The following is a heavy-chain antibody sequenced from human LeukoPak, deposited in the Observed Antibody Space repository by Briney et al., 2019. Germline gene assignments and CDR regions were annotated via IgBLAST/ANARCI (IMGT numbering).Heavy chain of an antibody. Sequence: ASVKVSCKTSGYIFTPHHIHWMRQAPGQGLGLLGWVSAANNPEYSQKFQGRVVITRDASATTSYLELNSLRSEDTAVYYCATSVEMPPIPSFDYWGQGTLVTVSS. CDR1: GYIFTPHH. CDR3: ATSVEMPPIPSFDY. CDR2: VSAANNP. J-gene: IGHJ4*02. V-gene: IGHV1-3*01. D-gene: IGHD5-24*01.